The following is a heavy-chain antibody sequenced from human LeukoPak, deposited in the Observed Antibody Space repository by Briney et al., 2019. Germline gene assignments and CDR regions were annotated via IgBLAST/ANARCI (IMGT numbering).Heavy chain of an antibody. J-gene: IGHJ2*01. CDR3: AKESNSSDNWYFDL. Sequence: SETLSLTCTVSGGSISNYYWSWIRQPPGKGLEWIGRIYTSGSTNNNPSLKSRVTISVDKSKNQFSLKLSSVTAADTAVYYCAKESNSSDNWYFDLWGRGTLVTVSS. D-gene: IGHD2/OR15-2a*01. V-gene: IGHV4-4*07. CDR1: GGSISNYY. CDR2: IYTSGST.